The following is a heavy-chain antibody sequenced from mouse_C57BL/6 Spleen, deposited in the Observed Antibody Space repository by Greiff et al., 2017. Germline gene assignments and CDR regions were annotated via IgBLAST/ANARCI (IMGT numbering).Heavy chain of an antibody. CDR2: IYPGDGDT. Sequence: QVQLQQSGPELVKPGASVKISCKASGYAFSSSWMNWVKQRPGQGLEWIGRIYPGDGDTNYNGKFKGKATLTADKSSSTAYMQLSSLTSEDSAVXFCSRRVYYGNYDYAMDYWGQGTSVTVSS. V-gene: IGHV1-82*01. CDR3: SRRVYYGNYDYAMDY. CDR1: GYAFSSSW. D-gene: IGHD2-1*01. J-gene: IGHJ4*01.